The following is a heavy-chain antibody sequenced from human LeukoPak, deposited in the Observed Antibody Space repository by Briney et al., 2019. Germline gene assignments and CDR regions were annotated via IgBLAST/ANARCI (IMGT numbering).Heavy chain of an antibody. J-gene: IGHJ4*02. CDR1: GFTFSSYS. D-gene: IGHD3-10*02. CDR2: GSSSSSYI. Sequence: GGSLRLSCAASGFTFSSYSMNWVRQAPGKGLEWVSSGSSSSSYIYYADSVKGRFTISRDNAKNSLYLQMNSLRAEDTAVYYCASGVRGVINYWGQGTLVTVSS. CDR3: ASGVRGVINY. V-gene: IGHV3-21*01.